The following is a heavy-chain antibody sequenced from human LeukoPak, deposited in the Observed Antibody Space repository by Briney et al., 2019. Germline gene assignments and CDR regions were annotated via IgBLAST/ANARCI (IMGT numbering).Heavy chain of an antibody. V-gene: IGHV1-69*02. Sequence: SVKVSCKASGGTFSSYTISWVRQAPGQGLEWMGRNIPILGIANYAQKFQGRVTITADKSTSTAYMELSSLRSEDTAVYYCARARTGTTNYYYYYMDVWGKGTTVTVSS. J-gene: IGHJ6*03. CDR3: ARARTGTTNYYYYYMDV. D-gene: IGHD1-7*01. CDR2: NIPILGIA. CDR1: GGTFSSYT.